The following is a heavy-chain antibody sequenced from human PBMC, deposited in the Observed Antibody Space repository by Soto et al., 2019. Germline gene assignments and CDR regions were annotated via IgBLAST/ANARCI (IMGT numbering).Heavy chain of an antibody. CDR2: ISGSGGST. CDR3: ASAAREYYYYGMDV. J-gene: IGHJ6*02. Sequence: GGFLRLSCAASGFTFSSYAMSWVRQAPGKGLEWVSGISGSGGSTYYADSVKGRFTISRDNSKNTLYLQMNSLRAEDTAVYYCASAAREYYYYGMDVWGQGTTVTV. CDR1: GFTFSSYA. V-gene: IGHV3-23*01.